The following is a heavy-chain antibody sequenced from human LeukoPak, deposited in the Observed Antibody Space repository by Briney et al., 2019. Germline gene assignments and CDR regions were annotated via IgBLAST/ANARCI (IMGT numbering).Heavy chain of an antibody. J-gene: IGHJ4*02. CDR1: GISINPYY. Sequence: SETLSLTCTVSGISINPYYWTWIGQPAGKGLEWIGRIIYTTGSTNYNPSLSSRVTMSVDTSEIQISLKLTYVTAADTAMYYCMRDGPSWGLLWGLGTLVTVSS. CDR2: IIYTTGST. D-gene: IGHD3-16*01. CDR3: MRDGPSWGLL. V-gene: IGHV4-4*07.